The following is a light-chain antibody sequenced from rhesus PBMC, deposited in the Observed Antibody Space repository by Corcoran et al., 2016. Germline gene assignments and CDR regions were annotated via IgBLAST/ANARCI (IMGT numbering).Light chain of an antibody. J-gene: IGKJ4*01. CDR3: QHYYSTPLT. CDR1: QGITTD. CDR2: EAS. V-gene: IGKV1-25*01. Sequence: DIQMTQSPSSLSASVGDRVTITCRASQGITTDLAWYQQKPGETPKLLFYEASSLQSGFPSRFSGSGSRTDFTLTIRSLQPEDFATYYCQHYYSTPLTFGGGTKVEIK.